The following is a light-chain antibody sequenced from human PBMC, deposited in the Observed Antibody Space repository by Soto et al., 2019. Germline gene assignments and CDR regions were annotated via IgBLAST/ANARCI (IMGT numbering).Light chain of an antibody. CDR1: QGIRND. J-gene: IGKJ1*01. Sequence: AIQMTQSPSSLSASVGGRVTSTCRASQGIRNDLGWYQQKPGKAPKLLIYAASSLQSGVTSRFSGSGSGTDFTLTINSLQPEDFATYYCLQDYNYPRTFGPGTKVEIK. V-gene: IGKV1-6*01. CDR3: LQDYNYPRT. CDR2: AAS.